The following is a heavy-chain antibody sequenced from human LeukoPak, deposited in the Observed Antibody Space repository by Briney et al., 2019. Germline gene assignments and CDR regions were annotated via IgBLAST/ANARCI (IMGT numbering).Heavy chain of an antibody. Sequence: GGSLRLSCAASGITFSSYSMNWVRQAAGKGLEWVSSISSSSIYIYYADSVKGRFTISRDNAKNSLYLQMNSLRAEDTAVYYCAELGITMIGGVWGKGTTVTISS. CDR1: GITFSSYS. CDR3: AELGITMIGGV. CDR2: ISSSSIYI. D-gene: IGHD3-10*02. J-gene: IGHJ6*04. V-gene: IGHV3-21*01.